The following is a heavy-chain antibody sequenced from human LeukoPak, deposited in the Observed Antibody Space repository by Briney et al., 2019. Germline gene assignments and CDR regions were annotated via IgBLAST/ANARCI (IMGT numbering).Heavy chain of an antibody. V-gene: IGHV4-4*07. J-gene: IGHJ4*02. CDR1: GGSMNSYY. D-gene: IGHD1-14*01. CDR3: ARRTDY. CDR2: IYSSGST. Sequence: SETLSLTCTVSGGSMNSYYWNWIRQPAGKGLEWIGHIYSSGSTNYNPSLKSRVTMSIDTSKNQFFLKLSPVTAADTAVYYCARRTDYWGQGTLVTVSS.